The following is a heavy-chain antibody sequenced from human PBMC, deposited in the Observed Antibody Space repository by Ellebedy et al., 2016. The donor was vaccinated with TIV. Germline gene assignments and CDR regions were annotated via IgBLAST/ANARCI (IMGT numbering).Heavy chain of an antibody. Sequence: GESLKISCVASGFSFSSYAMSWVRQAPGKGLEWVSGIVGSGATKYADSVKGRFNISRDNSKNTVDLQMNSLRAEDTAVYYCAKDRIAGDGYWVFDFWGQGTLVTVST. CDR3: AKDRIAGDGYWVFDF. D-gene: IGHD5-18*01. J-gene: IGHJ4*02. CDR2: IVGSGATK. V-gene: IGHV3-23*01. CDR1: GFSFSSYA.